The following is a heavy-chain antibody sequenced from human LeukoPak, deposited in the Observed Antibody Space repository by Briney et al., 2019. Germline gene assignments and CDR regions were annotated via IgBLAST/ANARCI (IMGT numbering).Heavy chain of an antibody. CDR1: GYTFTSYG. CDR2: INPSGGST. CDR3: ARRTNWAIIDY. D-gene: IGHD7-27*01. J-gene: IGHJ4*02. V-gene: IGHV1-46*01. Sequence: ASVKVSCKASGYTFTSYGISWVRQAPGQGLEWMGIINPSGGSTSYAQKFQGRVTMTRDTSTSTVYMELSSLRSEDTAVYYCARRTNWAIIDYWGQGTLVTVSS.